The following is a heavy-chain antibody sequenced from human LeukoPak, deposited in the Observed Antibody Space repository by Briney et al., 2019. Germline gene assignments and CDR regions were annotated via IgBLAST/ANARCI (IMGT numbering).Heavy chain of an antibody. CDR1: GFTFSSSA. CDR2: ISNNGGYT. J-gene: IGHJ4*02. CDR3: AKQLEYCSDGSCYFPY. D-gene: IGHD2-15*01. Sequence: GGSLRLSCAASGFTFSSSALSWVRQAPGKGLEWVSAISNNGGYTYYADSVQGRFTISRDNSKSTLCLQMNSLRAEDTAVYYCAKQLEYCSDGSCYFPYWGQGTLVTVSS. V-gene: IGHV3-23*01.